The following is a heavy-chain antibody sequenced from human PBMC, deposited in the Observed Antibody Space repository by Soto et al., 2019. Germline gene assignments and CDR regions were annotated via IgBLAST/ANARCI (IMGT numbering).Heavy chain of an antibody. D-gene: IGHD3-22*01. Sequence: ASVKVSCKASGGTFSSYAISWVRQAPGQGLEWMGGIIPIFGTANHAQKFQGRVTITADESTSTAYMELSSLRSEDTAVYYCARDGGNYYDSSGYTNDAFDIWGQGTMVTVSS. V-gene: IGHV1-69*13. CDR2: IIPIFGTA. CDR3: ARDGGNYYDSSGYTNDAFDI. CDR1: GGTFSSYA. J-gene: IGHJ3*02.